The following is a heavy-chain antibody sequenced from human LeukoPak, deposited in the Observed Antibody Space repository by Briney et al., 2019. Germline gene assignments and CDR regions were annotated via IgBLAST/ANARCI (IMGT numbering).Heavy chain of an antibody. CDR2: INTNTGNP. J-gene: IGHJ4*02. CDR3: ARDGFATFRYYYDSSGYYNHFDY. D-gene: IGHD3-22*01. V-gene: IGHV7-4-1*02. Sequence: GASVKVSCKASGYTFTSYAMNWVRQAPGQGLEWMGWINTNTGNPTYAQGFTGRFVFSLDTSVSTAYLQISSLKAEDTAVYYCARDGFATFRYYYDSSGYYNHFDYWGQGTLVTVSS. CDR1: GYTFTSYA.